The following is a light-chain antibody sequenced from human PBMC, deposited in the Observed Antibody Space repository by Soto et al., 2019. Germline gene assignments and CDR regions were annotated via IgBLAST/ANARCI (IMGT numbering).Light chain of an antibody. CDR2: LVS. V-gene: IGKV2-28*01. CDR3: MQALQTPIT. J-gene: IGKJ5*01. Sequence: DIVMTQSPLSLPVTPGEPASISCRSSQSLLHSNGYNYFDWYLQKPGQSPQLLIYLVSNRASGVRDRFSGSGSGTDFTLKISRVEAEDVGVYYCMQALQTPITFGQGTRLEIK. CDR1: QSLLHSNGYNY.